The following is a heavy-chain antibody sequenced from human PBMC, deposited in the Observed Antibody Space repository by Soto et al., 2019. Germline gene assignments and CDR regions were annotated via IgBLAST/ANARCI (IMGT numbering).Heavy chain of an antibody. J-gene: IGHJ4*02. D-gene: IGHD4-4*01. CDR2: INHSGST. V-gene: IGHV4-34*01. CDR3: ARDATVTPFDY. CDR1: GGSFSGYY. Sequence: QVQLQQWGAGLLKPSETLSLTCAVYGGSFSGYYWSWIHQPPGKGLEWIGEINHSGSTNYNPSLKSRVTISVDTSKNQFSLKLSSVTAADTAVYYCARDATVTPFDYWGQGTLVTVSS.